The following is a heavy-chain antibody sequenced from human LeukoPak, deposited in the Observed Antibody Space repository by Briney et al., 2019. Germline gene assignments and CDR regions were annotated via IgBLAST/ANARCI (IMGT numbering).Heavy chain of an antibody. CDR2: IYPRDGST. Sequence: ASVKVSCKASGFTFTSNCIHWVRQAPGQGLEWMGMIYPRDGSTSYAQKFQGRVTVTRDTSTSTVHMELSGLRSEDTAVYYCARDQEGFDYWGQGTLVTVSS. CDR1: GFTFTSNC. V-gene: IGHV1-46*01. J-gene: IGHJ4*02. CDR3: ARDQEGFDY.